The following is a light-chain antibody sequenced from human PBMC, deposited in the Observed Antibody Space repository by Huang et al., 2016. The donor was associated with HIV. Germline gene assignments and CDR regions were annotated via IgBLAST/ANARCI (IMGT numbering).Light chain of an antibody. V-gene: IGKV1-39*01. CDR1: QNINRY. CDR3: QQSARTPRT. CDR2: GAS. J-gene: IGKJ2*01. Sequence: DIQITQSPSSLSASVGDRDNITCRASQNINRYLNWYQQRPGEAPKLLIHGASSLQSRVPSRFTGSGSGTDFTLTISSLQPEDSATYYCQQSARTPRTFGQGTKLEI.